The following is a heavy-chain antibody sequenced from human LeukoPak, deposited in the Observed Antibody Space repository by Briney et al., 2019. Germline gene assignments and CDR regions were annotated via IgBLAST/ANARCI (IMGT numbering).Heavy chain of an antibody. CDR3: ARVPYYYDSSSYHAWFDP. D-gene: IGHD3-22*01. CDR2: IYPGDSDT. Sequence: GESLKISCKGSGYSFTSYWIGWVRQIPGKGLEWMGIIYPGDSDTRYSPSFQGQVTISADKSISTAYLQWSSLKASDTAMYYCARVPYYYDSSSYHAWFDPWGQGTLVTVSS. J-gene: IGHJ5*02. CDR1: GYSFTSYW. V-gene: IGHV5-51*01.